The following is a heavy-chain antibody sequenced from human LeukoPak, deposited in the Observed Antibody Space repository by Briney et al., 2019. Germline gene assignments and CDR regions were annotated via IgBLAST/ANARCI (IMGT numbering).Heavy chain of an antibody. CDR2: INPNSGGT. CDR3: ASWAAGTRYYYYYMDV. CDR1: VYTFTDYY. D-gene: IGHD1-1*01. V-gene: IGHV1-2*02. Sequence: ASVTVSYKASVYTFTDYYMHWVRQAPGQGLEGMGWINPNSGGTNYAQKFQGRVTMTRDTSISTAYMELSRLRSDDTAVYYCASWAAGTRYYYYYMDVWGKGTTVTVSS. J-gene: IGHJ6*03.